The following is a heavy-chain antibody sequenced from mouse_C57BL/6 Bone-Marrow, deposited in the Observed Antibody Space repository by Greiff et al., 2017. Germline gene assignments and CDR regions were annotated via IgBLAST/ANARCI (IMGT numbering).Heavy chain of an antibody. D-gene: IGHD1-1*01. CDR2: ISSGSSTI. J-gene: IGHJ4*01. Sequence: EVMLVESGGGLVKPGGSLKLSCAASGFTFSDYGMHWVRQAPEKGLEWVAYISSGSSTIYYADTVKGRFTISRDNAKNTLFLQMTSLWSEDTAMYYCARRYYGSSFYAMDYWGQGTSVTVSS. V-gene: IGHV5-17*01. CDR1: GFTFSDYG. CDR3: ARRYYGSSFYAMDY.